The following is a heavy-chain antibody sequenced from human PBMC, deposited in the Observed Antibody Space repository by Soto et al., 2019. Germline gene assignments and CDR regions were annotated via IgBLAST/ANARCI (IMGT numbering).Heavy chain of an antibody. V-gene: IGHV3-11*01. CDR3: ARYYYDSSGYYYPLDY. J-gene: IGHJ4*02. CDR1: GFTFSDYY. Sequence: PGGSLRLSCAASGFTFSDYYMSWIRQAPGKGLEWVSYISSSGSTIYYADSVKGRFTISRDNAKNSLYLQMNSLRAEDTAVYYCARYYYDSSGYYYPLDYWGQGTLVTVSS. CDR2: ISSSGSTI. D-gene: IGHD3-22*01.